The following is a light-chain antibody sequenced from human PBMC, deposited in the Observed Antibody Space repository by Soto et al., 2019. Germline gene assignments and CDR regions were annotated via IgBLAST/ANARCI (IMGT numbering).Light chain of an antibody. J-gene: IGKJ1*01. V-gene: IGKV1-9*01. CDR1: PGGSTS. CDR3: QQLNFDSWP. CDR2: ASS. Sequence: DIQMTQSPSSLSASVGDRVTISCRGSPGGSTSFAWYQHKPGKPPKLLIYASSTLHSGVPSRFSPSGPGTEVSLTITSLQPGDFATYYCQQLNFDSWPFGQGTKVDIK.